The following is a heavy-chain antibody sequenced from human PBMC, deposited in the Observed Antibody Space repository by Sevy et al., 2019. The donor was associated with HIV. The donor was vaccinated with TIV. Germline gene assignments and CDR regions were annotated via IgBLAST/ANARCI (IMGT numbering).Heavy chain of an antibody. CDR1: GFTFSDHY. CDR3: ATHAGIAAAGRVFDY. CDR2: IRNKADSYTT. V-gene: IGHV3-72*01. Sequence: GGSLRLSCAASGFTFSDHYMEWVRQAPGKGLEWVGRIRNKADSYTTEYAASVKGRFTISRDDSKNSLYRLMNSLKTEDPAVYYCATHAGIAAAGRVFDYWGQGTLVTVSS. D-gene: IGHD6-13*01. J-gene: IGHJ4*02.